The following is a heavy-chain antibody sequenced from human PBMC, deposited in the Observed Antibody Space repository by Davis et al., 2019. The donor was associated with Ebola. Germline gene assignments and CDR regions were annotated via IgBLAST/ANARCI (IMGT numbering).Heavy chain of an antibody. CDR3: ARHDCSSTSCYSNWFDP. V-gene: IGHV4-39*01. Sequence: SETLSLTCTVSGGSISTTSYYWGWIRQPPGKGLEWIGSIFYTGSTFYNPSLKSRVSISVATSKNQFSLKLSSVTAADTAVYYCARHDCSSTSCYSNWFDPWGQGTLVTVSS. J-gene: IGHJ5*02. CDR2: IFYTGST. D-gene: IGHD2-2*02. CDR1: GGSISTTSYY.